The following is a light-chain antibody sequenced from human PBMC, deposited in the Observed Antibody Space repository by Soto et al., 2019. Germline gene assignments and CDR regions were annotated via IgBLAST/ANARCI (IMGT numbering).Light chain of an antibody. CDR2: KAS. CDR1: QTISSC. J-gene: IGKJ1*01. CDR3: QHYNSYSEA. V-gene: IGKV1-5*03. Sequence: DIQITQSPSTLSGSVGDRVTITCRASQTISSCLAWYQQKPGKAPKLLIYKASTLKSGVPSRFSGSGPGTEFTLTISSLQPDDFATYYCQHYNSYSEAFGQGTKVDIK.